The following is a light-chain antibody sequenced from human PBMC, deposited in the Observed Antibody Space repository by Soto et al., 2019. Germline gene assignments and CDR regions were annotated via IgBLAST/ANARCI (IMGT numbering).Light chain of an antibody. CDR3: QQYDSYSKT. CDR2: KAS. J-gene: IGKJ1*01. CDR1: QSIRTW. V-gene: IGKV1-5*03. Sequence: DVQMTQSPSTLSANVGDRVTITCRASQSIRTWLAWYQQKPGKAPKLLIYKASNLEIGVASRFNGSASGTEFTLTISSRQPDEFATDYCQQYDSYSKTFGQGTRVEVK.